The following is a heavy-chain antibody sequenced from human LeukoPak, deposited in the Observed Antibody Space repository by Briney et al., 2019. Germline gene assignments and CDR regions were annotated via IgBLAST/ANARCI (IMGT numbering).Heavy chain of an antibody. CDR3: ARDGNRYPFDY. D-gene: IGHD4-23*01. CDR2: ISYDGGNK. J-gene: IGHJ4*02. Sequence: GSLRLSCAASGFTFSSYAMHWVRQAPGKGLEWVAVISYDGGNKYYADSVKGRFTISRDNSKNTLYLQMNSLRAEDTAVYYCARDGNRYPFDYWGQGTLVTVSS. V-gene: IGHV3-30*04. CDR1: GFTFSSYA.